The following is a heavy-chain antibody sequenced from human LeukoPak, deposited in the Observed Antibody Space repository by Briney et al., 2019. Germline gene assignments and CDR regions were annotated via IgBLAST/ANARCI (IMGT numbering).Heavy chain of an antibody. Sequence: PGGSLRLSCAASGFTFSNYWMHWVRQAPGKGLVWVSRITSDGSSTTYADSVKGRFTISRDNAKNTLYLQMNSLRAEDTAVYYCAKENMGPYYMDVWGKGTTVTISS. CDR2: ITSDGSST. CDR1: GFTFSNYW. CDR3: AKENMGPYYMDV. V-gene: IGHV3-74*03. J-gene: IGHJ6*03. D-gene: IGHD3-16*01.